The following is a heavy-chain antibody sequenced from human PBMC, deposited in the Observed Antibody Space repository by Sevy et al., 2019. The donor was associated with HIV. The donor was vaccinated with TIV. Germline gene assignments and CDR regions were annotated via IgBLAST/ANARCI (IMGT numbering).Heavy chain of an antibody. Sequence: SETLSLTCTVSGGSISSSSYYWGWIHQPPGKGLEWIGSIYYSGSTYYNPSLKSRVTISVDTSKNQFSLKLSSVTAADTAVYYCARLQGGWFDPWGQGTLVTVSS. CDR2: IYYSGST. J-gene: IGHJ5*02. V-gene: IGHV4-39*01. CDR1: GGSISSSSYY. CDR3: ARLQGGWFDP.